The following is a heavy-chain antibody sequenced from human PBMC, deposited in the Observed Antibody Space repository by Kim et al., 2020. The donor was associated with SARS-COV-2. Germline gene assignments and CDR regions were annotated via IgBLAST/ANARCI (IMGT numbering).Heavy chain of an antibody. CDR3: AKLGERDGYNGDDY. D-gene: IGHD5-12*01. Sequence: GGSLRLSCVASGFTFRSYAMNWVRQAPGKGLEWVSTISVSGGTTYYADSVKGRFTISRDNSKNTLFLQMNSLRAEDTAIYYCAKLGERDGYNGDDYWGQGTLVTVSS. CDR1: GFTFRSYA. CDR2: ISVSGGTT. V-gene: IGHV3-23*01. J-gene: IGHJ4*02.